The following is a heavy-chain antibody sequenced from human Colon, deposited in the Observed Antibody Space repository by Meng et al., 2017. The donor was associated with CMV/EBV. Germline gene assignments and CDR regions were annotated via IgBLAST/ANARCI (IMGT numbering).Heavy chain of an antibody. D-gene: IGHD3-3*01. CDR3: ARLKSEEEDH. Sequence: GGSLRLSCAASGFSLRGYWMHWVRQAPGKGLVWVSCINSDGSDTRYADSVKGRFTISRDNAKNTLYLQMNSLRLADTAVYYCARLKSEEEDHWGQGTPVTVSS. V-gene: IGHV3-74*01. CDR2: INSDGSDT. J-gene: IGHJ1*01. CDR1: GFSLRGYW.